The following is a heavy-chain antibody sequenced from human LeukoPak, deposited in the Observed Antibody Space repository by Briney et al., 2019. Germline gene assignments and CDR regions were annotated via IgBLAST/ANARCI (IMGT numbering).Heavy chain of an antibody. Sequence: GGSLRLSCAASGFTFSSYGIHWVRQAPGKGLEWVAVVSSDGSIKYYADSGKGRFTISRDNAKNSLYLQMNSLRAEDTAVYYCARREYSSGWEDYYYYGMDVWGQGTTVTVSS. CDR1: GFTFSSYG. D-gene: IGHD6-19*01. CDR2: VSSDGSIK. CDR3: ARREYSSGWEDYYYYGMDV. J-gene: IGHJ6*02. V-gene: IGHV3-30*03.